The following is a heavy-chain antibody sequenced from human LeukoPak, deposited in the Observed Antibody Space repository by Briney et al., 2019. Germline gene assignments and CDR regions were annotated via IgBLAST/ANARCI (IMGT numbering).Heavy chain of an antibody. J-gene: IGHJ4*02. Sequence: ETLSLTCTVSGDSISSYYWSWIRQPPGKGLEWIGFIYYSGTTYYNPSLKSRVTLSKDTSKNHFSLTLSSVTAADTAVYYCARESSGSSSYYFDYWGQGTLVTVSS. V-gene: IGHV4-59*06. CDR3: ARESSGSSSYYFDY. D-gene: IGHD1-26*01. CDR2: IYYSGTT. CDR1: GDSISSYY.